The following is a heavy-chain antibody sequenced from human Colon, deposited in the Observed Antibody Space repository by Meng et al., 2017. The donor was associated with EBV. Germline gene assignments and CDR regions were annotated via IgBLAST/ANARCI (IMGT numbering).Heavy chain of an antibody. J-gene: IGHJ4*02. V-gene: IGHV4-30-2*01. Sequence: LQESGSGLGNPSQNRSPPSGVLGTSVTNGGYSWSCIRQPPGKGLEWIGYIYHSGSTKYNPSLKSRVTISVDTSKNQFSLKLSSVTAADTAVYYCARDTSTWGNKGLDHWGQGILVTVSS. CDR2: IYHSGST. CDR3: ARDTSTWGNKGLDH. CDR1: GTSVTNGGYS. D-gene: IGHD7-27*01.